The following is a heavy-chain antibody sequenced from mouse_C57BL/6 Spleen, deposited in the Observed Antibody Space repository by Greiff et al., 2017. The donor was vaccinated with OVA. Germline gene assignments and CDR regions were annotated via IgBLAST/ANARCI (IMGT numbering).Heavy chain of an antibody. J-gene: IGHJ4*01. CDR2: ISYDGSN. D-gene: IGHD2-4*01. CDR3: ARRGYDCDGGRVDY. V-gene: IGHV3-6*01. Sequence: EVKLMESGPGLVKPSQSLSLTCSVTGYSITSGYYWNWIRQFPGNKLEWMGYISYDGSNNYNPSLKNRISITRDTSKNQFFLKLNSVTTEDTATYYCARRGYDCDGGRVDYWGQGTSVTVSS. CDR1: GYSITSGYY.